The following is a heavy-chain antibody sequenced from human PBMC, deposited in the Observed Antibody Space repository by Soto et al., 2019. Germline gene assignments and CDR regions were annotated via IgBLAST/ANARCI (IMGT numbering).Heavy chain of an antibody. J-gene: IGHJ5*02. CDR2: INPTGST. Sequence: QVRLQQWGAGLLKPSETLSLTCAVYGGSFIGYYWSWTRQPPGKGLEWLGEINPTGSTNYTPSLKRRVAILIDTSKNQFSLQLSSVTAADTAMYYCARANGLRLGELSWGGPNWFDPWGQGTLVTVSS. CDR1: GGSFIGYY. D-gene: IGHD3-16*02. CDR3: ARANGLRLGELSWGGPNWFDP. V-gene: IGHV4-34*01.